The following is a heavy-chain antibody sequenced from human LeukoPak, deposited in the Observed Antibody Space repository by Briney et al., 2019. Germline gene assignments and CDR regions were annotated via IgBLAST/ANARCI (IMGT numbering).Heavy chain of an antibody. CDR2: IWYDGTYE. J-gene: IGHJ4*02. CDR1: GFTFSDYG. D-gene: IGHD3/OR15-3a*01. V-gene: IGHV3-33*06. Sequence: GGSLRLSCAASGFTFSDYGMHWVRQAPGKGLEWVAVIWYDGTYEYYADSVKGRFTISRDNSKNTLYLQMNSLRAEDTAVYYCAKDGRVSAIDYWGQGTLVTVSS. CDR3: AKDGRVSAIDY.